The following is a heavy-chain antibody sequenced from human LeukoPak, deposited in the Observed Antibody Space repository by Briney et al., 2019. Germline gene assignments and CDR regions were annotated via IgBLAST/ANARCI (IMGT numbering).Heavy chain of an antibody. CDR1: GFTFSVSA. V-gene: IGHV3-73*01. CDR3: TYTSSSGVVY. CDR2: IRNKANNYAT. J-gene: IGHJ4*02. Sequence: GGSLRLSCAASGFTFSVSAIYWVRQASGKGLEWIGRIRNKANNYATAYAASVKGRSTISREDSKNTAYLQMNSLKTEDTAVYYCTYTSSSGVVYWGQGTLVTVSS. D-gene: IGHD6-6*01.